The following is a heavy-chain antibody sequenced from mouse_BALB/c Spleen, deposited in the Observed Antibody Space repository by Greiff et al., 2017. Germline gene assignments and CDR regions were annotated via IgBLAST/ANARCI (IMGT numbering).Heavy chain of an antibody. CDR1: GFTFSSFG. CDR2: ISSGSSTI. V-gene: IGHV5-17*02. D-gene: IGHD2-2*01. J-gene: IGHJ2*01. Sequence: EVKLVESGGGLVQPGGSRKLSCAASGFTFSSFGMHWVRQAPEKGLEWVAYISSGSSTIYYADTVKGRFTISRDNPKNTLFLQMTSLRSEDTAMYYCAREENLLWLRQGYFDYWGQGTTLTVSS. CDR3: AREENLLWLRQGYFDY.